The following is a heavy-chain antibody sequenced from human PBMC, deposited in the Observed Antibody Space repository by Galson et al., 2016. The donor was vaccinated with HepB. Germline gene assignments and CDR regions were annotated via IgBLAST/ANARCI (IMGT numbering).Heavy chain of an antibody. V-gene: IGHV3-30*18. J-gene: IGHJ4*02. CDR1: GFTFNIYG. Sequence: SLRLSCAASGFTFNIYGMHWVRQVPGKGLEWVAVISYDGSNEYYADSVKGRFAISRDNSKNTLYLQMNRLRPEDTAVYYCAKDPVSQPQLVSYFFDSWGPGTLVTVSS. D-gene: IGHD6-13*01. CDR3: AKDPVSQPQLVSYFFDS. CDR2: ISYDGSNE.